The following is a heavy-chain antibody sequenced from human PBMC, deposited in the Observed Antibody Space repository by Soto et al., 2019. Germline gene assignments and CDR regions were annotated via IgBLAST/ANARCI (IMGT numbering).Heavy chain of an antibody. CDR3: AIGQNLVATSSVALDY. Sequence: QVQLVQSGAEVKKPGSSVKVSCKASGGTFSSYAISWVRQAPGQGLEWLGGIIPIFGTANYAQKFQGRVTINADESTSTAYMELRSLRSEDTAVYYCAIGQNLVATSSVALDYWGQGTLVTVSS. CDR2: IIPIFGTA. V-gene: IGHV1-69*01. J-gene: IGHJ4*02. D-gene: IGHD5-12*01. CDR1: GGTFSSYA.